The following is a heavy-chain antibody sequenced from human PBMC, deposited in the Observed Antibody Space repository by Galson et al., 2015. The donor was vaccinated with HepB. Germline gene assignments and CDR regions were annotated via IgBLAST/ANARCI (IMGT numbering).Heavy chain of an antibody. CDR2: LYSGGDT. CDR3: ARRGDIQYFDMDV. CDR1: RFTVSSNY. V-gene: IGHV3-53*01. Sequence: SLRLSCAASRFTVSSNYMSWVRQAPGKGLEWVSVLYSGGDTYYAESVKGRFTTSRDDSKNTLYLQMNSLRAEDTAVYYCARRGDIQYFDMDVWGKGTTVTVSS. J-gene: IGHJ6*03. D-gene: IGHD2/OR15-2a*01.